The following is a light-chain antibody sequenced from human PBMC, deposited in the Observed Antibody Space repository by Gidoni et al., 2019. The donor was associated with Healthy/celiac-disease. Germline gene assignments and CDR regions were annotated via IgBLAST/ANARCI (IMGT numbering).Light chain of an antibody. CDR2: DVS. J-gene: IGLJ2*01. CDR1: SSDVGGYNY. Sequence: QSALTQPASVSGSPGQSIPISCTGTSSDVGGYNYVSWYQQHPGKAPKRMIYDVSNRPSGVSNRFSGSKSGNTASLTISGLQAEDEADYYCSSYTSSSTLDFGGGTKLTVL. CDR3: SSYTSSSTLD. V-gene: IGLV2-14*01.